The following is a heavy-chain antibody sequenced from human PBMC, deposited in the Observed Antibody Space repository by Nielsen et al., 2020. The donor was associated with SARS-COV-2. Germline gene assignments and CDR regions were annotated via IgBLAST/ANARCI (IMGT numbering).Heavy chain of an antibody. CDR3: AREASSIGSWYGVGDCFDY. J-gene: IGHJ4*02. Sequence: GESLKISCTASGFTLGDYGVSWFRQAPGKGLEWIGFIRRKAYGGTTDYAASVRGRFTISRDDSRSIAYLQMNNLRTDDTAVYHCAREASSIGSWYGVGDCFDYWGQGTLVTVSS. V-gene: IGHV3-49*03. CDR1: GFTLGDYG. D-gene: IGHD3-10*01. CDR2: IRRKAYGGTT.